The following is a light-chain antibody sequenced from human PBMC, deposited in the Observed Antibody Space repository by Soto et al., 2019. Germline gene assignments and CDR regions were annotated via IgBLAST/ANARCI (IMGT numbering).Light chain of an antibody. CDR3: QHRGT. J-gene: IGKJ1*01. CDR2: KAS. CDR1: QSISTW. V-gene: IGKV1-5*03. Sequence: DIQMTQSPSTLSASVGDRVTITCRASQSISTWLAWYQQQPGKAPKLLIYKASTLESGVPSRFSGSGSGTEFTLTISSLQPDDFATYYCQHRGTFGQGTKVDIK.